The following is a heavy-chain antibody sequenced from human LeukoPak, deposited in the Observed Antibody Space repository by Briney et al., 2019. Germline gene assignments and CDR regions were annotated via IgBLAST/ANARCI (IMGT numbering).Heavy chain of an antibody. V-gene: IGHV5-51*01. Sequence: GESLKISCKGSGYSFTNYWIGWVRQMPGKGLEWMGIIYPGDSDTRYSPSFQGQVTISADKSISTAYLQWSNLKASDTAMYYCAIQYYYDSSGYSNAFDIWGQGTMVTVSS. J-gene: IGHJ3*02. CDR2: IYPGDSDT. CDR1: GYSFTNYW. D-gene: IGHD3-22*01. CDR3: AIQYYYDSSGYSNAFDI.